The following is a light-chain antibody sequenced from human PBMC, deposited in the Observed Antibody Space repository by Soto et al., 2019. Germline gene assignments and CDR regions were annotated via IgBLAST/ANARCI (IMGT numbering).Light chain of an antibody. J-gene: IGLJ3*02. CDR1: SGHSSYD. CDR3: QTWGTGIRGV. V-gene: IGLV4-69*01. CDR2: LNSDGSH. Sequence: QLVLTQSPSASASLGASVKLTCTLSSGHSSYDIAWHQQQPEKGPRYLMKLNSDGSHSKGDGIPDRFSGSSSGAERYLIISSLQSEDEADYYCQTWGTGIRGVFGVGTQLTVL.